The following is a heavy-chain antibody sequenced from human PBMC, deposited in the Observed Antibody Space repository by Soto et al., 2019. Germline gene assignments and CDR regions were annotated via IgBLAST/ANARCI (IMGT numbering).Heavy chain of an antibody. CDR3: ARSLKSIPTGFKHGMDV. CDR2: IIPIFGTA. V-gene: IGHV1-69*13. CDR1: GGTFSSYA. D-gene: IGHD2-21*01. Sequence: ASVKVSCKASGGTFSSYAISWVRQAPGQGLEWMGGIIPIFGTANYAQKFQGRVTITADESTSTAYMELSSLRSEDTAVYYCARSLKSIPTGFKHGMDVWGQGTTVTVSS. J-gene: IGHJ6*02.